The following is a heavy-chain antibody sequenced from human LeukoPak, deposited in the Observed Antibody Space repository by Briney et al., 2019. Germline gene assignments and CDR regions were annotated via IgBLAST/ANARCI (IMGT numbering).Heavy chain of an antibody. CDR1: GGSISSYY. D-gene: IGHD1-1*01. CDR3: ARARTGFDL. V-gene: IGHV4-59*12. Sequence: ETLSLTCTVTGGSISSYYWSWIRQPPGKGLEWIGYIYHSGSTYYNPSLKSRVTISVDRSKNQFSLKLSSVTAADSAVYYCARARTGFDLWGQGALVTVSS. CDR2: IYHSGST. J-gene: IGHJ5*02.